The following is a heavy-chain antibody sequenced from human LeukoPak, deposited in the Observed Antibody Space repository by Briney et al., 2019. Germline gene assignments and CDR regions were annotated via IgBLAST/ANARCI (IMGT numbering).Heavy chain of an antibody. J-gene: IGHJ5*02. V-gene: IGHV4-39*07. Sequence: SETLSLTCTVSGGSISTYYWGWIRQPPGKGLEWIGSASYSGNTYYNPSLKSRVTISVDTSKNQFSLKLTSVTAADTALYYCARSQFSGNWFDPWGQGTLVTVSS. CDR3: ARSQFSGNWFDP. CDR2: ASYSGNT. CDR1: GGSISTYY.